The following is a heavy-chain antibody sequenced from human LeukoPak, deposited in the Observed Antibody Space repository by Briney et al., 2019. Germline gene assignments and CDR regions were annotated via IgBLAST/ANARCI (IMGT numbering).Heavy chain of an antibody. D-gene: IGHD6-19*01. CDR3: ARGARLGYSSGWYHGI. Sequence: PGGSLRLSCAASGFTFSSYEMNWVRQAPGKGLEWVSYISSSGSPIYYADSVKGRFTISRDNAKNSLYLQMNSLKADDTAVYYCARGARLGYSSGWYHGIWGQGTMVTVSS. V-gene: IGHV3-48*03. CDR2: ISSSGSPI. J-gene: IGHJ3*02. CDR1: GFTFSSYE.